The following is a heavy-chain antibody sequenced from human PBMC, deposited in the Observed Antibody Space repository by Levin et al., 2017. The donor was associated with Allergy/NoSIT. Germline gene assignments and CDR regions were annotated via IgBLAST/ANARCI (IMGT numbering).Heavy chain of an antibody. Sequence: LSLTCAASGFTVSDYYMSWIRQAPGKGLEWVAFIIYSGTTMYYADSVKGRFTISQDHAHNSLYLQMNSLRSDDPAVYYCASGAEGWENGATADFWGQGTRVPVSS. D-gene: IGHD1-26*01. CDR2: IIYSGTTM. J-gene: IGHJ4*02. CDR3: ASGAEGWENGATADF. CDR1: GFTVSDYY. V-gene: IGHV3-11*01.